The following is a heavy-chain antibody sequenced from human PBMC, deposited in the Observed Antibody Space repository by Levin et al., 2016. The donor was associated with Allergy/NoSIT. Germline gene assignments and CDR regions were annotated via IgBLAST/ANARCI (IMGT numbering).Heavy chain of an antibody. CDR3: AREIHDSSDYYDLDSDY. CDR1: GFTFSSYA. J-gene: IGHJ4*02. D-gene: IGHD3-22*01. V-gene: IGHV3-30*04. CDR2: ISYDGSDK. Sequence: GESLKISCAASGFTFSSYAMHWVRQAPGKGLEWVTIISYDGSDKSYADSVKGRFTISRDNSKNTLYLQMNSLRAEDTAVYYCAREIHDSSDYYDLDSDYWGQGTLVTVSS.